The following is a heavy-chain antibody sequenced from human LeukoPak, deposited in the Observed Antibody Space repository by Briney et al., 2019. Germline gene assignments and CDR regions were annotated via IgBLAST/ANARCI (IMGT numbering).Heavy chain of an antibody. J-gene: IGHJ4*02. D-gene: IGHD5-18*01. CDR2: ISYDGSNK. Sequence: PGGSLRLSCAASGFTFSSYGMHWVRQAPGKGLEWVGVISYDGSNKYYADSVKGRFTISRDNSKNTLYLQMNSLRAEDKAVYYCAKERVVYSYGQLYYFDYWGQGNLVTVSS. V-gene: IGHV3-30*18. CDR3: AKERVVYSYGQLYYFDY. CDR1: GFTFSSYG.